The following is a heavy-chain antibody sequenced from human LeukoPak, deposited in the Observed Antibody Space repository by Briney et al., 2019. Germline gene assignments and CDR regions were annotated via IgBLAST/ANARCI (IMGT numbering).Heavy chain of an antibody. CDR2: IIPFFGTA. CDR1: GGTFSSYA. D-gene: IGHD2-2*01. Sequence: SVKVSCKASGGTFSSYAISWVRQAPGQGLEWMGGIIPFFGTANYAQKFQGRVTITADESTSTAYMELSSLRSEDTAVYYCARDRCSSTSCYPMRDAFDIWGQGTMVTVSS. J-gene: IGHJ3*02. V-gene: IGHV1-69*13. CDR3: ARDRCSSTSCYPMRDAFDI.